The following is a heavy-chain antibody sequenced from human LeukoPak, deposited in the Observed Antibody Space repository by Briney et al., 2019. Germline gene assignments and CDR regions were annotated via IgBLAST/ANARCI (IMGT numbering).Heavy chain of an antibody. CDR2: IKQDGSEK. CDR3: TRKGSQWDFLVDY. J-gene: IGHJ4*02. CDR1: GFTFSSYW. Sequence: GGSLRLSCAASGFTFSSYWMSWVRQAPGKGLEWVANIKQDGSEKYYVDSVKGRFTISRDNAKNSLYLQMDSLTAEDTAVYYYTRKGSQWDFLVDYWGQGTRVAVSP. V-gene: IGHV3-7*01. D-gene: IGHD2/OR15-2a*01.